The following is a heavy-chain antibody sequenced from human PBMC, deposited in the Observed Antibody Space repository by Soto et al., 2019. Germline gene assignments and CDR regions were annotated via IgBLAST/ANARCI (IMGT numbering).Heavy chain of an antibody. CDR1: GFTFSSYG. CDR3: AKDVTSPTVAIYDSYGMDV. D-gene: IGHD3-3*01. CDR2: ISYDGSNK. Sequence: PGGSLRLSCAASGFTFSSYGMHWVRQAPGKGLEWVAVISYDGSNKYYADSVKGRFTISRDNSKNTLYLQMNSLRAEDTAVYYCAKDVTSPTVAIYDSYGMDVWGQGTTVTVSS. J-gene: IGHJ6*02. V-gene: IGHV3-30*18.